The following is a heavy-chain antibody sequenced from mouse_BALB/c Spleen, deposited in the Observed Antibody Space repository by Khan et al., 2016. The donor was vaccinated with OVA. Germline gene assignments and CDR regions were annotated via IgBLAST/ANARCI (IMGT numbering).Heavy chain of an antibody. J-gene: IGHJ3*01. D-gene: IGHD1-1*01. CDR1: GFTFSTYG. V-gene: IGHV5-6*01. CDR3: VRLAYYYVSGGFAY. CDR2: VTTGGSYT. Sequence: EVELVESGGDLVKPGGSLKLSCAASGFTFSTYGMSWVRQTPDKRLEWVATVTTGGSYTYYPDSVTGRFTISRDNAKNTLYMQMSSLKSEDTAMFYGVRLAYYYVSGGFAYWGQGTLVTVSA.